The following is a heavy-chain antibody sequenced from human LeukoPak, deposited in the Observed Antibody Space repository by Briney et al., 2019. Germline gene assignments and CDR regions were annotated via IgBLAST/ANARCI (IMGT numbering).Heavy chain of an antibody. V-gene: IGHV3-66*01. CDR3: AKANSYDSYYFDY. D-gene: IGHD3-16*01. J-gene: IGHJ4*02. CDR1: GFRVSNDY. CDR2: IFAGGSA. Sequence: GGSLRLSCAASGFRVSNDYMSWVRQAPGKGLEWISFIFAGGSAYYADSVKGRFTISRDRSKNTLFLQMNSLRAEDTGVYYCAKANSYDSYYFDYWGQGALVIVSS.